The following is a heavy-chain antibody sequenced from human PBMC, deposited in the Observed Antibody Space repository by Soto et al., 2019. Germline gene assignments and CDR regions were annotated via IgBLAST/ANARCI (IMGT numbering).Heavy chain of an antibody. J-gene: IGHJ6*02. D-gene: IGHD2-2*02. Sequence: SETLSLTCTVSGGSISSYYWSWIRQPAGKGLEWIGRIYTSGSTNYNPSLKSRVTMSVATSKNQFSLKLSSVTAADTAVYYCARDGQLLYGGVSTHYYGMDVWGQGTTVTVSS. V-gene: IGHV4-4*07. CDR2: IYTSGST. CDR1: GGSISSYY. CDR3: ARDGQLLYGGVSTHYYGMDV.